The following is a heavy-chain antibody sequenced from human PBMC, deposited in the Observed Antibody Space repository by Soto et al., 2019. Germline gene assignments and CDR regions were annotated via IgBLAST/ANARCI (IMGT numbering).Heavy chain of an antibody. J-gene: IGHJ6*02. CDR2: ISAYNGNT. Sequence: GASVKVSCKASGYTFTSYGISWVRQAPGQGLEWMGWISAYNGNTNYAQKLQGRVTMTTDTSTSTAYMELRSLRSDDTAVYYCARRLYYYDSSGYSFGMDVWGQGTTVTVSS. D-gene: IGHD3-22*01. CDR1: GYTFTSYG. V-gene: IGHV1-18*01. CDR3: ARRLYYYDSSGYSFGMDV.